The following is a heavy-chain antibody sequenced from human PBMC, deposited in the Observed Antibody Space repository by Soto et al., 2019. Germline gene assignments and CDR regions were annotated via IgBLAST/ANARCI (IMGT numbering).Heavy chain of an antibody. Sequence: SETLSLTCTVSGGSISSSSYYWGWIRQPPGKGLEWIGSIYYSGSTYYNPSLKSRVTISVDTSKNQFSLKLSSVTAADTAVYYCARQPRISTGYSGHIDSWGQGPLVTVSS. CDR2: IYYSGST. D-gene: IGHD3-9*01. V-gene: IGHV4-39*01. CDR1: GGSISSSSYY. J-gene: IGHJ4*02. CDR3: ARQPRISTGYSGHIDS.